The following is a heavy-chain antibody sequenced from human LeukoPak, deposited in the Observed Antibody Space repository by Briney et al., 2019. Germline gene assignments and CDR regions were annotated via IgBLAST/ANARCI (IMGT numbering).Heavy chain of an antibody. CDR2: IYHSGST. V-gene: IGHV4-38-2*02. CDR1: GYSISSGYY. D-gene: IGHD6-19*01. CDR3: ARQPLRSGWLLGRFDP. J-gene: IGHJ5*02. Sequence: PSETLSLTCTVSGYSISSGYYWGWIRQPPGKGLEWIGSIYHSGSTYYNPSLKSRVTISVDTSKNQFSLKLSSVTAADTAVYYCARQPLRSGWLLGRFDPWGQGTLVTVSS.